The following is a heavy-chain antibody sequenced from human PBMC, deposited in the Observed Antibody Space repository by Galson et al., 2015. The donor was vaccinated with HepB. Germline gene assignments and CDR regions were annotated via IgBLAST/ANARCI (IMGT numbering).Heavy chain of an antibody. Sequence: QSGAEVKQPGGSLKISCKGSGYSFSSHWIGWVRQMPGKGLEWMGIIYPGDSDTRYSQSFQGQVTISADKSISTAYLQWSSLKASDTAMYYCARPRNHGYSGWRADIIDYWGQGTLVTVSS. CDR1: GYSFSSHW. CDR3: ARPRNHGYSGWRADIIDY. D-gene: IGHD5-12*01. J-gene: IGHJ4*02. CDR2: IYPGDSDT. V-gene: IGHV5-51*01.